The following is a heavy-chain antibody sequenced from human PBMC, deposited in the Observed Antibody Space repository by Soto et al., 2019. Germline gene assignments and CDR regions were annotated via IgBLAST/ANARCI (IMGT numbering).Heavy chain of an antibody. CDR2: MNPNSGNT. V-gene: IGHV1-8*01. Sequence: QVQLVQSGAEVKKPGASVKVSCKASGYTFTSYDINWVRQATGQGLEWMGWMNPNSGNTGYAQKLQGRVTMTRNTSISTAYMELSSLRSEDTAVYYCARRWGKLSPGYYYYYYMDVWGKGTTVTVSS. D-gene: IGHD3-16*01. CDR3: ARRWGKLSPGYYYYYYMDV. CDR1: GYTFTSYD. J-gene: IGHJ6*03.